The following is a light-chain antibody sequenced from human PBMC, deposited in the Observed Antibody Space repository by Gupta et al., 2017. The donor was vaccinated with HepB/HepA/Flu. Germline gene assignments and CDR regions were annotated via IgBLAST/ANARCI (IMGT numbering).Light chain of an antibody. Sequence: QSVLPQPPSASGTPGQRVTISCSGSSSNIGSNYVYWYQQRPGTAPKLLIYRNNQRPAGVPDRFSGSKSGTSAALAISGLRSEDEADYYCAAWDDSRSAVVFGGGTKLTVL. CDR2: RNN. V-gene: IGLV1-47*01. J-gene: IGLJ2*01. CDR3: AAWDDSRSAVV. CDR1: SSNIGSNY.